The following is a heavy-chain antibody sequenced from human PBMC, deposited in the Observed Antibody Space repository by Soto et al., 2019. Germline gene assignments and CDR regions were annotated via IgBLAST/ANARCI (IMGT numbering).Heavy chain of an antibody. CDR1: GGSLNTYS. V-gene: IGHV1-69*01. D-gene: IGHD3-22*01. CDR2: TIPILGTA. CDR3: ARVGDGHYYSSGYYHYCGMDV. Sequence: QVHLVQSGAEVKKPGSSVKVSCKASGGSLNTYSISWVRQAPGHGLEWMGGTIPILGTANYAQKFQGRVTITADEFTSTAYMDLSSLRSDDTAVYYCARVGDGHYYSSGYYHYCGMDVWGQGTTVTVSS. J-gene: IGHJ6*02.